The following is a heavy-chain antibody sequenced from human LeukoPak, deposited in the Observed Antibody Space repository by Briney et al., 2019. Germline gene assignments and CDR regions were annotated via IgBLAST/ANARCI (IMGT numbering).Heavy chain of an antibody. CDR2: IYYTGTT. Sequence: SETLSLTCNVSGGSISTSSYYWGWIRQPPGKGLEWIGTIYYTGTTDYNPSLKGRLTISIDRSKNQFSLRLSSVTAADTAVYYCARDGSYYRDWFDPWGQGTLVTVS. D-gene: IGHD1-26*01. CDR1: GGSISTSSYY. V-gene: IGHV4-39*02. J-gene: IGHJ5*02. CDR3: ARDGSYYRDWFDP.